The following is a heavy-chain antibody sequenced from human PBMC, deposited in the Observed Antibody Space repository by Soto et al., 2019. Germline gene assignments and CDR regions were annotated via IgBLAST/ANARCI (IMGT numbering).Heavy chain of an antibody. Sequence: PSETLSLTCTVSGGSISSSGFSRGWVRQPPGKGLEWIGCAYYSGNTYYNPSLKSRVTISVDTSGNQFSLRLNSVTAADTAVYYCTRVSPGWFDPWGKGTLVTVSS. CDR2: AYYSGNT. J-gene: IGHJ5*02. CDR3: TRVSPGWFDP. D-gene: IGHD2-8*01. V-gene: IGHV4-39*01. CDR1: GGSISSSGFS.